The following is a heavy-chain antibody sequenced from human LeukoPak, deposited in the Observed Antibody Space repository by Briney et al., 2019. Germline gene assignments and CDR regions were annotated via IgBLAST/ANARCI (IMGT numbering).Heavy chain of an antibody. CDR3: ARTKVSRYYYDSSGHRKWFDP. CDR2: INHSGGT. J-gene: IGHJ5*02. V-gene: IGHV4-34*01. D-gene: IGHD3-22*01. Sequence: PSETLSLTCAVYGGSFSGYYWSWIRQPPGKGLEWIGEINHSGGTNYNPSLKSRVTISVDTSKNQFSLKLSSVTAADTAVYYCARTKVSRYYYDSSGHRKWFDPWGQGTLVTVSS. CDR1: GGSFSGYY.